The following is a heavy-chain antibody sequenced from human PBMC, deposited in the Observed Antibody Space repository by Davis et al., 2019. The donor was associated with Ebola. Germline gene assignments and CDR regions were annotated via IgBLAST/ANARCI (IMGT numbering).Heavy chain of an antibody. Sequence: ASVKVSCKASGYTFTGYYMHWVRQAPGQGLEWMGWINPNSGGTNYAQKFQGRVTMTRDTSISTAYMELSRLRSDDTAVYYCASVSYSNYLYFDYWGQGTLVTVSS. V-gene: IGHV1-2*02. CDR3: ASVSYSNYLYFDY. CDR1: GYTFTGYY. J-gene: IGHJ4*02. D-gene: IGHD4-11*01. CDR2: INPNSGGT.